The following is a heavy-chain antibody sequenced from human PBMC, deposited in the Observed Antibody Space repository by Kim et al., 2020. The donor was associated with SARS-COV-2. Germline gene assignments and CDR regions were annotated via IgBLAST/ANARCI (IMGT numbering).Heavy chain of an antibody. D-gene: IGHD5-12*01. J-gene: IGHJ4*02. Sequence: GGSLRLSCAASGFSFSSYAFNWVRQAPGKGLEWVSSISSSGVYINYADSVKGRFTIGRDNAKKTVHLQMESLRVEDTAVYYCARDDGSGYEYVASLDYWGQGTLVTVSS. CDR2: ISSSGVYI. V-gene: IGHV3-21*01. CDR1: GFSFSSYA. CDR3: ARDDGSGYEYVASLDY.